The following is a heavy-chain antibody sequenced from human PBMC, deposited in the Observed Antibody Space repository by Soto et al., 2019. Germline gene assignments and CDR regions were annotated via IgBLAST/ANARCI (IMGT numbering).Heavy chain of an antibody. J-gene: IGHJ5*02. Sequence: QVQLVQSGAEVKKPGSSVKVSCKASGGTFSSYAISWVRQAPGQGLEWMGGIIPIFGTANYAQKFQGRVTITADESTSAAYMELSSLRSEDTAVNYCARVGVEMATLGWFDPWGQGTLVTVSS. CDR1: GGTFSSYA. D-gene: IGHD5-12*01. CDR2: IIPIFGTA. CDR3: ARVGVEMATLGWFDP. V-gene: IGHV1-69*01.